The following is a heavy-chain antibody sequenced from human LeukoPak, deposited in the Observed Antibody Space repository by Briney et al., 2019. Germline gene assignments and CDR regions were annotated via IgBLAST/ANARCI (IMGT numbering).Heavy chain of an antibody. CDR1: GFTFSSYA. J-gene: IGHJ3*02. V-gene: IGHV3-30*04. Sequence: PGGSLRLSCAASGFTFSSYAMHWVRQAPGKGLEWVAVISYDGSNKYYADSVKGRFTISRDNSKNTPYLQMNSLRAEDTAVYYCAREVVVVPAAMGVGAFDIWGQGTMVTVSS. CDR2: ISYDGSNK. CDR3: AREVVVVPAAMGVGAFDI. D-gene: IGHD2-2*01.